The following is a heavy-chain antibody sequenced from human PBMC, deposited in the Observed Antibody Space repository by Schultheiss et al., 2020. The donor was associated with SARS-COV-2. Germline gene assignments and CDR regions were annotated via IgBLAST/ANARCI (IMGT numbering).Heavy chain of an antibody. CDR2: ISGNGGRT. CDR3: AKDWGGSSPYYFDY. CDR1: GFTFSSSA. D-gene: IGHD6-6*01. Sequence: GESLKISCAASGFTFSSSAMTWVRQAPGKGLECVSGISGNGGRTYTADSVQGRFTISRDNSKNTLYLQMNSLRAEDTAVYYCAKDWGGSSPYYFDYWGQGTLVTVSS. V-gene: IGHV3-23*01. J-gene: IGHJ4*02.